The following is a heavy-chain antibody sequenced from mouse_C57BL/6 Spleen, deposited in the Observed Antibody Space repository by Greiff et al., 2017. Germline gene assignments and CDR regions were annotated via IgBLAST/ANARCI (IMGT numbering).Heavy chain of an antibody. CDR1: EYEFPSHD. Sequence: EVQVVESGGGLVQPGESLKLSCESNEYEFPSHDMSWVSKTPEKRLELVAAINSDGGSTYYTDTMERRFIISRDNPKKTLYLQMSSLRSEDTALYYLARRGIYYSSSSYWYFDVWGTGTTVTVSS. J-gene: IGHJ1*03. CDR2: INSDGGST. D-gene: IGHD1-1*01. CDR3: ARRGIYYSSSSYWYFDV. V-gene: IGHV5-2*01.